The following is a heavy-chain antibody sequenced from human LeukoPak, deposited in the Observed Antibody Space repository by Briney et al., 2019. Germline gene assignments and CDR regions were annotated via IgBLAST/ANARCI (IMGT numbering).Heavy chain of an antibody. CDR1: KFTFSNYA. D-gene: IGHD6-13*01. J-gene: IGHJ4*02. CDR3: AKDYSGSWYYFDY. CDR2: ISSSGGSI. Sequence: GGSLRLSFAASKFTFSNYAMTWVRQAPGKGLEWVSTISSSGGSIFYSDSVKGRFTISRDNSKNTLYLQMNSLRAEDTAVYYCAKDYSGSWYYFDYWGQGTLVTVSS. V-gene: IGHV3-23*01.